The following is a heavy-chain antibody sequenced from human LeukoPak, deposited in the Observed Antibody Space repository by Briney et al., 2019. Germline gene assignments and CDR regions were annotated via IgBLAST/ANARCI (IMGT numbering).Heavy chain of an antibody. D-gene: IGHD4-23*01. CDR3: ARGARWADY. CDR2: IYYSGST. CDR1: GGSISSYY. Sequence: SETLSLTCTVSGGSISSYYWSWIRQPPGKGLEWIGYIYYSGSTKYNPSLKSRVTISVDTSKNQFSLKMSSVTAADTAVYYCARGARWADYWGQGTLVTVSS. V-gene: IGHV4-59*01. J-gene: IGHJ4*02.